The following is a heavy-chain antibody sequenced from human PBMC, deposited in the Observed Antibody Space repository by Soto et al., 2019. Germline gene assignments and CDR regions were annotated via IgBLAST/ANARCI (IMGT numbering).Heavy chain of an antibody. CDR3: AKDSHWGIISHTHDH. J-gene: IGHJ4*02. CDR2: ITGSGGST. CDR1: GITFSSYG. V-gene: IGHV3-23*01. D-gene: IGHD3-16*01. Sequence: PGGSLRLSCAASGITFSSYGMSWVRRAPGKGLEWVSAITGSGGSTYYIASVRGRFTISRDNSKNTLFLQMNSLRAEDTALYYCAKDSHWGIISHTHDHWGQGTLVTVSP.